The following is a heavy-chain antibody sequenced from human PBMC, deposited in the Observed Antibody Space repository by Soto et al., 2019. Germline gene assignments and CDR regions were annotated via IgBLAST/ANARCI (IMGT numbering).Heavy chain of an antibody. CDR3: ARVPGP. V-gene: IGHV4-59*12. CDR2: IYHSGST. J-gene: IGHJ5*02. Sequence: SETLSLTCTVSGGSISRFYWSWIRQPPGKGLEWIGYIYHSGSTYYNPSLKSRVTISVDRSKNQFSLKLSSVTAADTAVYYCARVPGPWGQGTLVTVSS. CDR1: GGSISRFY.